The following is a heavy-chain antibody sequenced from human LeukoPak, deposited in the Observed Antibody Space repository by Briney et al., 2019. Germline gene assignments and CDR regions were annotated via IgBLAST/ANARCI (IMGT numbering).Heavy chain of an antibody. V-gene: IGHV3-30-3*01. CDR1: GFTFSRYA. CDR3: AKDQRWESPHYLDS. J-gene: IGHJ4*02. D-gene: IGHD1-26*01. Sequence: GGSLRLSCATSGFTFSRYAMHWVRQAPGKGLEWVALISYDANIGSNKYYADSVKGRFTISRDNSKNTLYVQMNSLRDEDTAVYYCAKDQRWESPHYLDSWGQGTLVTVSS. CDR2: ISYDANIGSNK.